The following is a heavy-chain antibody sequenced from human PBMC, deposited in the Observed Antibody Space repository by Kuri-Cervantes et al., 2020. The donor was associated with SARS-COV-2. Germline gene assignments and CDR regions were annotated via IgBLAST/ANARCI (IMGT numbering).Heavy chain of an antibody. V-gene: IGHV3-23*01. CDR2: ISGSGSNT. Sequence: GGSLRLSCVGSGFTFGDYAMSWDRQSPGKGLEWVSAISGSGSNTYYADSVKGRFIISRDNSKNTLYLQMDSLRADDTAVYFCARDSKSITMIVVVPPMLDPWGQGTLVTVSS. CDR3: ARDSKSITMIVVVPPMLDP. D-gene: IGHD3-22*01. J-gene: IGHJ5*02. CDR1: GFTFGDYA.